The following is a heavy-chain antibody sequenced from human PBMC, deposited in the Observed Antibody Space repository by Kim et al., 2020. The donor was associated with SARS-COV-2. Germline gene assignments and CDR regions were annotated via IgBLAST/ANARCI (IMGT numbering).Heavy chain of an antibody. Sequence: GGSLRLSCAASGFTFSSYAMSWVRQAPGKGLEWVSAISGSGGSTYYADSVKGRFTISRDNSKNTLYLQMNSLRAEDTAVYYCAKDLYDITIYGLGGMDVWGQGTTVTVSS. CDR2: ISGSGGST. J-gene: IGHJ6*02. D-gene: IGHD3-3*01. V-gene: IGHV3-23*01. CDR3: AKDLYDITIYGLGGMDV. CDR1: GFTFSSYA.